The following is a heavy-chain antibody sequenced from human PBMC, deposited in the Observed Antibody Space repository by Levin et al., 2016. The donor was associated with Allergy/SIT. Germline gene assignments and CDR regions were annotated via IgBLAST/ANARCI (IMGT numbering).Heavy chain of an antibody. CDR2: ISGSGGST. J-gene: IGHJ6*02. Sequence: GESLKISCAASGFTFSSYAMSWVRQAPGKGLEWVSAISGSGGSTYYADSVKGRFTISRDNSKNTLYLQMNSLRAEDTAVYYCARNIAAAGYYYYYGMDVWGQGTTVTVSS. CDR3: ARNIAAAGYYYYYGMDV. CDR1: GFTFSSYA. D-gene: IGHD6-13*01. V-gene: IGHV3-23*01.